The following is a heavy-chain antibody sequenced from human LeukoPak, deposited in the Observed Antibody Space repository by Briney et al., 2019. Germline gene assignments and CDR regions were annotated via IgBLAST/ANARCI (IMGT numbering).Heavy chain of an antibody. CDR2: IIPILGIA. V-gene: IGHV1-69*04. J-gene: IGHJ6*02. CDR1: GGTFSSYA. CDR3: ASPSPSHYDILTGYRYYGMDV. Sequence: ASVNVSCKASGGTFSSYAISWVRQAPGQGLEWMGRIIPILGIANYAQKFQGRVTITADKSTSTAYMELSSLRSEDTAVYYCASPSPSHYDILTGYRYYGMDVWGQGTTVTVSS. D-gene: IGHD3-9*01.